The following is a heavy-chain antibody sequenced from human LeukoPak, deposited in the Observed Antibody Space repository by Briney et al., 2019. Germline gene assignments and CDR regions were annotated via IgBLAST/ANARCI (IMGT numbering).Heavy chain of an antibody. CDR3: ARGGTMVRGVMFNMDV. V-gene: IGHV1-2*02. CDR1: GYTFTGYY. J-gene: IGHJ6*03. D-gene: IGHD3-10*01. CDR2: INPNSGGT. Sequence: ASVKVSCKASGYTFTGYYIHWVRQAPGEGLEWMGWINPNSGGTNYAQKFQGRVTMTRDTSISTAYMELSRLRSDDTAVYYCARGGTMVRGVMFNMDVWGKGTTVTISS.